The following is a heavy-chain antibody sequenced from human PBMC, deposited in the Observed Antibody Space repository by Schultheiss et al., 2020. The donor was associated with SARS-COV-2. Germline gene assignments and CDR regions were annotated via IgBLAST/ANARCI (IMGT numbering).Heavy chain of an antibody. J-gene: IGHJ4*02. CDR2: INHSGST. D-gene: IGHD2-15*01. CDR1: GGSFSGYY. CDR3: HSSRFSDDY. V-gene: IGHV4-34*01. Sequence: SQTLSLTCAVYGGSFSGYYWSWLRQPPGKGLEWIGEINHSGSTNYNPSLKSRVTISVDTSKNQFSPKLSSVTAADTAVYYCHSSRFSDDYWGQETLVTVSS.